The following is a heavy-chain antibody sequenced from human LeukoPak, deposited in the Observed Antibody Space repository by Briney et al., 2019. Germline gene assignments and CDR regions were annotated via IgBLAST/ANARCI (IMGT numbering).Heavy chain of an antibody. Sequence: ASVKVSCKASGYTFTGYYMHWVRQAPGQGLEWMGWINPNSGGTNYAQKFQGRVTMTRDTSISTAHMELSRLRSDDTAVYYCARDREPLHELDYWGQGTLVTVSS. D-gene: IGHD1-26*01. J-gene: IGHJ4*02. V-gene: IGHV1-2*02. CDR1: GYTFTGYY. CDR3: ARDREPLHELDY. CDR2: INPNSGGT.